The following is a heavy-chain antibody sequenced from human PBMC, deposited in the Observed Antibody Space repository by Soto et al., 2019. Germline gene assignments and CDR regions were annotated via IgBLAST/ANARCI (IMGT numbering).Heavy chain of an antibody. CDR2: ISYDGSNK. V-gene: IGHV3-30*18. J-gene: IGHJ6*02. D-gene: IGHD3-3*01. CDR1: GFTFSSYG. Sequence: GGSLRLSCAASGFTFSSYGMHWVRQAPGKGLEWVAVISYDGSNKYYADSVKGRFTISRDNSKNTLYLQMNSLRAEDTAVYYCAKDVLRFLEWLAFYGMDVWGQGTTVTVSS. CDR3: AKDVLRFLEWLAFYGMDV.